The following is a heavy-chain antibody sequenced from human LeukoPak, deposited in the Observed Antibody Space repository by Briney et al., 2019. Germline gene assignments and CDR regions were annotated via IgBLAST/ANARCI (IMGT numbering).Heavy chain of an antibody. V-gene: IGHV4-34*01. J-gene: IGHJ4*02. CDR1: GESFSDYY. CDR2: INHSGST. CDR3: ARDLVSSGYERYFDY. Sequence: SETLSLTCAVYGESFSDYYWNWIRQPPGKGLEWIGEINHSGSTNYNPSLKSRVTISVDTSKNQFSLKLTSVTAADTAMYYCARDLVSSGYERYFDYWGQGTLVTVSS. D-gene: IGHD5-12*01.